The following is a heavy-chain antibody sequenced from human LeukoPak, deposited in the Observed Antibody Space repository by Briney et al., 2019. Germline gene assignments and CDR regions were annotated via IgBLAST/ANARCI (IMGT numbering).Heavy chain of an antibody. CDR1: GFTFSYYW. Sequence: AGSLRLSCAASGFTFSYYWMHWVRHAPGKGLVWLSRMNSDGSTTNYADSVKGRFTISRDNSKNTLYLQMNSLRAEDTAVYYCARESTYDSSGYYPGEAFDIWGQGTMVTVSS. V-gene: IGHV3-74*01. J-gene: IGHJ3*02. D-gene: IGHD3-22*01. CDR3: ARESTYDSSGYYPGEAFDI. CDR2: MNSDGSTT.